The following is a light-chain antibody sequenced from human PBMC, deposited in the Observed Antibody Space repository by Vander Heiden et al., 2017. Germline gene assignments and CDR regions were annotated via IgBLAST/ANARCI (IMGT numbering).Light chain of an antibody. J-gene: IGLJ3*02. Sequence: QSALTQPASVSGSTGPSITISCTGTSSEVGGYNYVSWYQQHPGKAPKLMIYDVSNRPSGVSNRFSGSKSGNTASLTISGLQAEDEADYYCSSYTSSSLWVFGGGTKLTVL. CDR1: SSEVGGYNY. V-gene: IGLV2-14*01. CDR2: DVS. CDR3: SSYTSSSLWV.